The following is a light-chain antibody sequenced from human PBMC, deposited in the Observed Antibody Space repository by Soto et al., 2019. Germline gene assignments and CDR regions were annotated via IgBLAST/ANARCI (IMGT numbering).Light chain of an antibody. CDR3: QQFNNYPWT. CDR1: QSISSW. CDR2: KAS. J-gene: IGKJ1*01. V-gene: IGKV1-5*03. Sequence: DIQMTQSPSTLSASVGDRVTITCRASQSISSWLAWYQQEPGKAPKLLIYKASSLESGVPSRYSGSRSGTKFTLTISSLQTDDFATYFCQQFNNYPWTFGQGTRVEIK.